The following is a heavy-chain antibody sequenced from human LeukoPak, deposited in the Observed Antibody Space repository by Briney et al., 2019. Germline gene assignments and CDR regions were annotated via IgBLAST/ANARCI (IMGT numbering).Heavy chain of an antibody. J-gene: IGHJ6*03. V-gene: IGHV5-51*01. CDR1: GYSFTTYW. D-gene: IGHD2-2*01. Sequence: GESLKISCQGSGYSFTTYWIVWVRQMPGKGLEWMGIIYPGVSDTRYSPSFQGQVTISADKSISTAYLQWSGLKASDTAIYYCARHGSGTSPRFYYYYMDVWGKGTTVTVSS. CDR3: ARHGSGTSPRFYYYYMDV. CDR2: IYPGVSDT.